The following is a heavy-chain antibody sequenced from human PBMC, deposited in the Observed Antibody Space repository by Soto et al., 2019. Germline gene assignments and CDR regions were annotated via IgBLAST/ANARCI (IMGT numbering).Heavy chain of an antibody. CDR2: IYYSGST. D-gene: IGHD3-22*01. J-gene: IGHJ4*02. CDR1: GGSISSGDYY. CDR3: ARSPHMIGLSKALDY. V-gene: IGHV4-30-4*01. Sequence: SETLSLTCTVSGGSISSGDYYWSWIRQPPGKGLEWIGYIYYSGSTYYNPSLKSRVTISVDTSKNQFSLKLSSVTAADTAVYYCARSPHMIGLSKALDYWGQGTLVTVSS.